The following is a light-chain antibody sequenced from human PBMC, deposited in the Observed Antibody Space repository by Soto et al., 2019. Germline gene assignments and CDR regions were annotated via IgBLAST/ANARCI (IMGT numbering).Light chain of an antibody. V-gene: IGKV2-28*01. CDR2: LGS. Sequence: DIVMTQSPLSLPVTPGEPASISCRSSRSLLDRNGKNYLDWYLQRPGQSPQLLIYLGSTRASGVPDRFSGSGSGTDFTLRISRVEAEDVGIYYCMQALQTPRTFGQGTKVEIK. CDR3: MQALQTPRT. CDR1: RSLLDRNGKNY. J-gene: IGKJ1*01.